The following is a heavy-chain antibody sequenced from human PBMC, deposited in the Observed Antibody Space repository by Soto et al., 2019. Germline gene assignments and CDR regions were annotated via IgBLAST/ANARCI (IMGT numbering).Heavy chain of an antibody. CDR1: GVNFANAW. Sequence: GGSLGLSCVASGVNFANAWLKWFRQAPGKGPEWVGRIKGKSNGGTIDYAAPVRGRFSISRDDSRNTLYLQMNSLKTEDTGVYYCTTDVLWYGELPKYYFDYWGQGTLVTVS. CDR3: TTDVLWYGELPKYYFDY. V-gene: IGHV3-15*07. D-gene: IGHD3-10*01. CDR2: IKGKSNGGTI. J-gene: IGHJ4*02.